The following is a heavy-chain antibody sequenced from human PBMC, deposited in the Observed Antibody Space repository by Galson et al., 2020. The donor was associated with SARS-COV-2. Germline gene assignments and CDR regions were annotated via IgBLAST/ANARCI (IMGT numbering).Heavy chain of an antibody. J-gene: IGHJ4*02. V-gene: IGHV3-33*01. D-gene: IGHD5-12*01. CDR1: GFTFSSYG. CDR3: AIDPTPPAIRDGGYDHPLDY. CDR2: IWYDGSHK. Sequence: GESLKISCAASGFTFSSYGMQWVRQAPGKGLEWVAVIWYDGSHKFYADSVKGRFTISRDNPKNPLSLQLNSLSADDTAVYYCAIDPTPPAIRDGGYDHPLDYWGQGTLVTVSS.